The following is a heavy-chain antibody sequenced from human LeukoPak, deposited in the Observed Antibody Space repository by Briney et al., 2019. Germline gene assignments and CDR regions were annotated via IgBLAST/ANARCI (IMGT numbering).Heavy chain of an antibody. CDR3: AKGQSRNYDILTGYYTSYYFDY. CDR1: GFTFSSYG. J-gene: IGHJ4*02. CDR2: ISGSGGST. Sequence: GGSLRLSCAASGFTFSSYGMSWVRQAPGKGLEWVSAISGSGGSTYYADSVKGRFTISRDNSKNTLYLQMNSLRAEDTAVYYCAKGQSRNYDILTGYYTSYYFDYWGQGTLVTVSS. D-gene: IGHD3-9*01. V-gene: IGHV3-23*01.